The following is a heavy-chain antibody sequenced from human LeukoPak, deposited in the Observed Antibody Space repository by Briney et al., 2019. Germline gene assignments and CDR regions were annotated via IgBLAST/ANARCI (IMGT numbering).Heavy chain of an antibody. Sequence: GGSLRLSCAASGFTFSSYGMHWVRQPPGKGLEWVALVPYDGSNEYYADSVKGRFTISRDTSKSTLYLQMNSLRVEDTAVYYCVKRAGYYSGSGSYSDYWGQGTLVTVSS. D-gene: IGHD3-10*01. J-gene: IGHJ4*02. CDR1: GFTFSSYG. V-gene: IGHV3-30*02. CDR2: VPYDGSNE. CDR3: VKRAGYYSGSGSYSDY.